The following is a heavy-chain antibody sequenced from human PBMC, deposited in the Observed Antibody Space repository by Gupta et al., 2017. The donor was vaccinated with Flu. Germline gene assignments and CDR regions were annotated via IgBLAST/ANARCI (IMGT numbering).Heavy chain of an antibody. CDR3: ARGGQYHLSRENY. D-gene: IGHD2-2*01. Sequence: QVQLVESGGGVVQPGTSLRLSCVGSGFSFGSYGIHWVRPAPGQGLDWVAIIWYDGSNKYYADSVKVRFTISRDNSKNTLFLQMNSLRAEDTAVYYCARGGQYHLSRENYWGQGTLVTVSS. J-gene: IGHJ4*02. V-gene: IGHV3-33*01. CDR2: IWYDGSNK. CDR1: GFSFGSYG.